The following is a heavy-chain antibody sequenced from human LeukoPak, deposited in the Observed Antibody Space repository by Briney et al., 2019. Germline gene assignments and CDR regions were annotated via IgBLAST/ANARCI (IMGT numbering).Heavy chain of an antibody. CDR2: INNSGGST. Sequence: GGSLRLSCAASGFTFSSYAMNWVRQAPGKGLAWVSGINNSGGSTYYADSVKGRFTISRDNAKTSLYLQMNSLRAEDTAVYYCARDLSGIAGYTYGRGIDYWGQGTLVTVSS. J-gene: IGHJ4*02. V-gene: IGHV3-23*01. CDR3: ARDLSGIAGYTYGRGIDY. CDR1: GFTFSSYA. D-gene: IGHD5-18*01.